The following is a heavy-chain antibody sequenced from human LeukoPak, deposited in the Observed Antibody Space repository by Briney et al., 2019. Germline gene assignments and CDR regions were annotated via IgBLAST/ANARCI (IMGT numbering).Heavy chain of an antibody. D-gene: IGHD2-2*01. CDR3: ARMCSSTSCYGGFDY. Sequence: SETLSLTCTVSGGCLSSHYWSWMRQPPGKGLKGIGYIDYSRITTYNPSLKRRVTMPVDTSKNQFSLKLSSVSAADTAVYYCARMCSSTSCYGGFDYWGQGTLVTVSS. V-gene: IGHV4-59*11. CDR2: IDYSRIT. CDR1: GGCLSSHY. J-gene: IGHJ4*02.